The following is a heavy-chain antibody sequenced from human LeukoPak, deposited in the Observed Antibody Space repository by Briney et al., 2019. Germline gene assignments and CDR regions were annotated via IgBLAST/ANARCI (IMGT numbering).Heavy chain of an antibody. CDR2: IYVSGST. J-gene: IGHJ4*02. D-gene: IGHD3-9*01. CDR1: GGSISSYY. Sequence: PSETLSLTCTVSGGSISSYYWSWILQPAGKGLEWIGRIYVSGSTNYNPSLKSRVTMSVDTSKNQFSLRLSSVTAADTAVYYCARSNYDILTGYSLYFDYWGQGTLVTVSS. V-gene: IGHV4-4*07. CDR3: ARSNYDILTGYSLYFDY.